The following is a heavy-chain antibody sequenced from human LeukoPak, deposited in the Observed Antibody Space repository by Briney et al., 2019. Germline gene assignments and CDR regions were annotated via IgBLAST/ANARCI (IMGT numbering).Heavy chain of an antibody. CDR1: GYTLTELS. CDR2: FDPEDGET. Sequence: ASVKVSCKVSGYTLTELSMHWVRQAPGKGLEWMGGFDPEDGETIYAQKFQGRVTITEDTSTDTAYMELSSLRSEDTAVYYCATHQSGYYGIDAFDIWGQGTMVTVSS. V-gene: IGHV1-24*01. CDR3: ATHQSGYYGIDAFDI. D-gene: IGHD3-3*01. J-gene: IGHJ3*02.